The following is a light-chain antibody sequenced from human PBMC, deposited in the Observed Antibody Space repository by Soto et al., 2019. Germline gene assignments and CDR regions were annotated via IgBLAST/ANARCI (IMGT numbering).Light chain of an antibody. Sequence: QSALTQPRSVSGSPGQSVTISCTGTSSDVGGYNYVSWYQQHPGKAPKLMIYDVSKRPSGVPDRFSGSKSGITASLTISGLQAEDEADYYCSSYTTSSTYVFGTGTKVTVL. J-gene: IGLJ1*01. CDR2: DVS. V-gene: IGLV2-11*01. CDR3: SSYTTSSTYV. CDR1: SSDVGGYNY.